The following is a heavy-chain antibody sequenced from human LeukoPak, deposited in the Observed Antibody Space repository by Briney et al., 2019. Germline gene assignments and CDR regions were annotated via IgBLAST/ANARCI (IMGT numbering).Heavy chain of an antibody. D-gene: IGHD3-22*01. CDR3: ARVAYYYDSSGYYFYNWFDP. CDR1: GYTFTSYD. V-gene: IGHV1-8*01. CDR2: MNPNSGNT. Sequence: ASVKVSCKASGYTFTSYDINWVRQATGQGLELMGWMNPNSGNTGYAQKFQGRVTMTRNTSISTAYMELSSLRSEDTAVYYCARVAYYYDSSGYYFYNWFDPWGQGTLVTVSS. J-gene: IGHJ5*02.